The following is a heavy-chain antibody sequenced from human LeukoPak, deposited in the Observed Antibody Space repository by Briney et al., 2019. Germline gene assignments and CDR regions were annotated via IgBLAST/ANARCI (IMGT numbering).Heavy chain of an antibody. D-gene: IGHD5-18*01. Sequence: GASVKVPCKASGGTFSSYAISWVRQAPGQGLEWMGGIIPIFGTANYAQKFQGRVTITADESTSTAYMELSSLRSEDTAVYYCARDHTDGYYFDYWGQGTLVTVSS. CDR1: GGTFSSYA. CDR3: ARDHTDGYYFDY. J-gene: IGHJ4*02. V-gene: IGHV1-69*13. CDR2: IIPIFGTA.